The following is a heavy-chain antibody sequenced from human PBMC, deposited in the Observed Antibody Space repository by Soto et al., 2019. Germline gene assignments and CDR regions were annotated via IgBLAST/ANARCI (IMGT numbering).Heavy chain of an antibody. CDR1: GYSFTDYH. Sequence: ASVKVSCKASGYSFTDYHIHWVRQAPGQGLEWLGRINPKSGNTSNAQKLQGRVTMTTDTSTSTAYMELRRLRSDDTAVYYCAYRSGYDIEVEFDYWGQGTLVTVSS. D-gene: IGHD5-12*01. CDR3: AYRSGYDIEVEFDY. V-gene: IGHV1-2*06. J-gene: IGHJ4*02. CDR2: INPKSGNT.